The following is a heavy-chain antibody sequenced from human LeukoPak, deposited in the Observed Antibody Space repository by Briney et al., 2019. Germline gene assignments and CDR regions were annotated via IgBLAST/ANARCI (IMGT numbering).Heavy chain of an antibody. CDR3: AKVKFVGYGDYDEYYFDY. V-gene: IGHV3-23*01. D-gene: IGHD4-17*01. CDR2: ISGSGGST. Sequence: GGSLRLSCAASGFTFSSYGMSWVRQAPGKGREWVSAISGSGGSTYYADSVKGRFTISRDNSKNTLYLQMNSLRAEDTAVYYCAKVKFVGYGDYDEYYFDYWGQGTLVTVSS. CDR1: GFTFSSYG. J-gene: IGHJ4*02.